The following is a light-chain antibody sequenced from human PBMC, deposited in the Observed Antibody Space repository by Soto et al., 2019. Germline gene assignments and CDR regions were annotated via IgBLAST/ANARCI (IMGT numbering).Light chain of an antibody. V-gene: IGKV3-15*01. Sequence: EIVLTHSPGTLSLSPGERATLSFRASQSITSTYLAWYQQKPGQAPRLLIYGASTRATGIPARFSGSGSGTEFTLTISSLQSEDFAVYYCQQYNNWPPETFGQGTKVDIK. CDR2: GAS. CDR3: QQYNNWPPET. CDR1: QSITSTY. J-gene: IGKJ1*01.